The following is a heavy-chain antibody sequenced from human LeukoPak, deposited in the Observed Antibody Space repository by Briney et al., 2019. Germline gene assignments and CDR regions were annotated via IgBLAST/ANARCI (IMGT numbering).Heavy chain of an antibody. D-gene: IGHD1-7*01. J-gene: IGHJ2*01. CDR3: ARGTGTREQRYWYFDL. CDR2: IYTSGST. V-gene: IGHV4-4*07. CDR1: GGSISSYY. Sequence: SETLSLTCTVSGGSISSYYWSWIRQLAGKGLEWIGRIYTSGSTNYNPSLKSRVTMSVDTSKNQFSLKLSSVTAADTAVYYCARGTGTREQRYWYFDLWGRGTLVTVSS.